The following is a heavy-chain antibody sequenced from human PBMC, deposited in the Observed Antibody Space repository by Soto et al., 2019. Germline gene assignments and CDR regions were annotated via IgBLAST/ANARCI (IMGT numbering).Heavy chain of an antibody. V-gene: IGHV6-1*01. D-gene: IGHD1-26*01. Sequence: SQTLSLTCAISGDSVSSNKAAWNWIRQSPSRGLEWLGRRYYRSNWYTDYAASVKGRININPDTSKNQFSLQLNSVSPEDTAVYYCARDSQGANPSFFDYWGQGILVTVSS. CDR1: GDSVSSNKAA. CDR2: RYYRSNWYT. J-gene: IGHJ4*02. CDR3: ARDSQGANPSFFDY.